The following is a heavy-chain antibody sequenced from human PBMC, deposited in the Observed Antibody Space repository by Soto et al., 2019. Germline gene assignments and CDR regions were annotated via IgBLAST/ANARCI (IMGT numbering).Heavy chain of an antibody. CDR3: ARGATDRLTGTTSDFDY. CDR2: INHSGST. CDR1: GGSFSGYY. Sequence: SETLSLTCAVYGGSFSGYYWSWIRQPPGKGLEWIGEINHSGSTNYNPSLKSRVTISVDTSKNQFSLKLSSVTAADTAVYYCARGATDRLTGTTSDFDYWGQGTLVTVSS. V-gene: IGHV4-34*01. J-gene: IGHJ4*02. D-gene: IGHD1-7*01.